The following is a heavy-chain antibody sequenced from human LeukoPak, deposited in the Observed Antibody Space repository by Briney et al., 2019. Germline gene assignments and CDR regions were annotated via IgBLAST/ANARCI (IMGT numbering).Heavy chain of an antibody. D-gene: IGHD5-12*01. CDR1: GGSFSGY. J-gene: IGHJ3*02. V-gene: IGHV4-34*01. CDR3: ARGKSGYDAFDI. Sequence: PSETLSLTCAVYGGSFSGYWSWTRQPPGKGLQWIGEINHSGSTNYNPSLKSRVTISVDTSKNQFSLNLSSVTAADTAVYYCARGKSGYDAFDIWGQGTMVSVSS. CDR2: INHSGST.